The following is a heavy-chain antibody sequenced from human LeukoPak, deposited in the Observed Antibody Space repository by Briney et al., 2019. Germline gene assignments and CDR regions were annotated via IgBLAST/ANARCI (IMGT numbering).Heavy chain of an antibody. V-gene: IGHV3-20*04. CDR3: AGSDDGSGYYTKY. Sequence: GGSLRPSCAASGFVFENSGMSWVRQAPGKGLEWVSGVNWNGGTPAYADSVRGRFTISRDNAKNSLYLQMTSLRAEDTALYYCAGSDDGSGYYTKYWGQGTLVTVSS. D-gene: IGHD3-22*01. CDR1: GFVFENSG. CDR2: VNWNGGTP. J-gene: IGHJ4*02.